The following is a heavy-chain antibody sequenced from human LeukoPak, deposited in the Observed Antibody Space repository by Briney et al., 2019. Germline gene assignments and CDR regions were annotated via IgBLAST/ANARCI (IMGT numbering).Heavy chain of an antibody. V-gene: IGHV3-30*02. D-gene: IGHD3-3*01. CDR2: IRDDGSNK. J-gene: IGHJ1*01. CDR1: GFTFSSYG. CDR3: AKDGVIWSGYIGYFQH. Sequence: GGSLRLSCAASGFTFSSYGMHWVRQAPGKGLEWVAFIRDDGSNKYYADSVKGRFTISRDNSKNTLYLQMNSLRAEDTAVYYCAKDGVIWSGYIGYFQHWGQGTLVTVSS.